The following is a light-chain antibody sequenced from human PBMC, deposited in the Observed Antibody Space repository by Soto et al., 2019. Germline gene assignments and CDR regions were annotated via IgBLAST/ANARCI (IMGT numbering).Light chain of an antibody. V-gene: IGLV2-8*01. CDR2: EVT. Sequence: QSALTQPPSASGSPGQSVTISCTGTSSDVGGYNYVSWYQQYPGRAPKLMIYEVTKRPSGVPDRFSGSKSGNTASLTVSGLQAKDEADYYGSSYAASNNFYFVFGGGTQLTVL. J-gene: IGLJ7*01. CDR3: SSYAASNNFYFV. CDR1: SSDVGGYNY.